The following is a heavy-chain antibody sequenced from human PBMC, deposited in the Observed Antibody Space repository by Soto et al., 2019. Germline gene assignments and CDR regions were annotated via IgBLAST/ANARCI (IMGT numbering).Heavy chain of an antibody. D-gene: IGHD3-9*01. CDR1: GGSFSGYY. CDR2: INHSGST. J-gene: IGHJ5*02. Sequence: PSETLSLTCAVYGGSFSGYYWSWIRQPPGKGLEWIGEINHSGSTNYNPSLKSRVTISVDTSKNQFSLKLSSVTAADTAVYYCARLGGLSYYDILTGYYSSFEPWGQGTLVTVSS. CDR3: ARLGGLSYYDILTGYYSSFEP. V-gene: IGHV4-34*01.